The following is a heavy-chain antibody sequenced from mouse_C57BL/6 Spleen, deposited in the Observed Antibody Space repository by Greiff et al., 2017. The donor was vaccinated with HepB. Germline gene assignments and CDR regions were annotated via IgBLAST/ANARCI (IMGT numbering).Heavy chain of an antibody. CDR1: GFTFTDYY. J-gene: IGHJ3*01. V-gene: IGHV7-3*01. CDR2: IRNKANGYTT. Sequence: DVMLVESGGGLVQPGGSLCLSCAASGFTFTDYYMSWVRQPPGKALEWLGFIRNKANGYTTEYSASVKGRFTISRDNSQSILYLQMNALRAEDSATYYCARYRDGSSLTWFAYWGQGTLVTVSA. D-gene: IGHD1-1*01. CDR3: ARYRDGSSLTWFAY.